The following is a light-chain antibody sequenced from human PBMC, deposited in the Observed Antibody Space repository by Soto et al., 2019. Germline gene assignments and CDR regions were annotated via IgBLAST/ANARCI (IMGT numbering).Light chain of an antibody. Sequence: QSVLTQPRSXXXXXXXXXXISCTGTSSDVGTYNYVSWYQQHPGKAPKVMIYDVSERPSGVPDRFSGSKSGNTASLTISGLQAEDEADYYCCSYAGSPRYVFGTGTKVTVL. V-gene: IGLV2-11*01. J-gene: IGLJ1*01. CDR1: SSDVGTYNY. CDR3: CSYAGSPRYV. CDR2: DVS.